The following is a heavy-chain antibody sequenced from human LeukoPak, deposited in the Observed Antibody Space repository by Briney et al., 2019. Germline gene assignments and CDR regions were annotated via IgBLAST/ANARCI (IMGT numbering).Heavy chain of an antibody. CDR2: IKEDGSEK. CDR1: GFTFSSYW. Sequence: GGSLRLSCAASGFTFSSYWLSWVRQAPGKGLEWLANIKEDGSEKYYADSVKGRFTISRDNAKNSLYLQMNSLRAEDTAVYYCARDSDDSSGYYIRDFDYWGQGTLVTVSS. D-gene: IGHD3-22*01. V-gene: IGHV3-7*01. CDR3: ARDSDDSSGYYIRDFDY. J-gene: IGHJ4*02.